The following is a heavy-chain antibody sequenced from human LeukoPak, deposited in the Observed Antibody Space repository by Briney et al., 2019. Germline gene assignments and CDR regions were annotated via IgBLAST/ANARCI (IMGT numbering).Heavy chain of an antibody. D-gene: IGHD3-22*01. CDR2: IRSKAYGGTT. Sequence: PGRSLRLSCTASGFTFGDYAMSWVRQAPGKGLEWVGFIRSKAYGGTTEYAASVKGRFTISRDDSKSIAYLQMNSLKTEDTAVYYCTRGLYYDSSGYYYPVGYFDYWGQGTLVTVSS. CDR3: TRGLYYDSSGYYYPVGYFDY. V-gene: IGHV3-49*04. J-gene: IGHJ4*02. CDR1: GFTFGDYA.